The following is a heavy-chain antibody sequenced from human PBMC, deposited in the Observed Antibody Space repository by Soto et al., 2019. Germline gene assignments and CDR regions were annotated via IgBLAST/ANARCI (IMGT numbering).Heavy chain of an antibody. CDR3: AIVPPRAATAFVL. Sequence: GASVKVSCKASGYTFTSYGITWVRQAPGQGLEWMGWISAYNGNTHYAQKLQGRVTMTTDTSTSTAYMELSSLRSEDTAVYYCAIVPPRAATAFVLSGQGTLDTGSS. CDR1: GYTFTSYG. D-gene: IGHD6-25*01. CDR2: ISAYNGNT. V-gene: IGHV1-18*01. J-gene: IGHJ5*02.